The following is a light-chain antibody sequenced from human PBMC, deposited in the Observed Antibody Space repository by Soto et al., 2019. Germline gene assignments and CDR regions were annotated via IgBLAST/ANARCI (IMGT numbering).Light chain of an antibody. CDR3: SSYTSSSTLLV. J-gene: IGLJ1*01. CDR1: SSDVGGYNY. Sequence: QSVLTQPASVSGSPGQSITISCTGTSSDVGGYNYVSWYQQHPGKAPKLMIYEVSNRPSGVSNRFSGSKSGNTAFLTISGLQAEDEADYYCSSYTSSSTLLVFGTGTKVTVL. CDR2: EVS. V-gene: IGLV2-14*01.